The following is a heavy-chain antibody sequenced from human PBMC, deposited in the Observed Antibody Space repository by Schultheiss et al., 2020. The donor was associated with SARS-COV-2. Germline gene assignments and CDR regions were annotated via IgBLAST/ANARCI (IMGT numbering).Heavy chain of an antibody. CDR2: T. D-gene: IGHD6-6*01. Sequence: TDSTPSLKSRVTKSLDTAKNQFSLKLSSVTAADTAVYYCAKGSSDYWGQGTLVTVSS. V-gene: IGHV4-39*07. J-gene: IGHJ4*02. CDR3: AKGSSDY.